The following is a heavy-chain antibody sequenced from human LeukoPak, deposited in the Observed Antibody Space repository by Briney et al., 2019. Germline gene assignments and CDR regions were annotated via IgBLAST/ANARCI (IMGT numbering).Heavy chain of an antibody. Sequence: GGSLRLSCAASGFTFSSYAMSWVRQPPGKGLEWVSIIYSGGSTYYADSVKGRFTISRDNSKNTLYLQMNSLRAEDTDVYYCARVGYTGTWYSSPPFDYWGQGTLVTVSS. CDR1: GFTFSSYA. CDR2: IYSGGST. D-gene: IGHD6-13*01. CDR3: ARVGYTGTWYSSPPFDY. V-gene: IGHV3-66*01. J-gene: IGHJ4*02.